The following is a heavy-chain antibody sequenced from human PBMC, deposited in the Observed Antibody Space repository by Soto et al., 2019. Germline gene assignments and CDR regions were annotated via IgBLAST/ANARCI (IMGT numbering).Heavy chain of an antibody. CDR1: GYTFTGYY. D-gene: IGHD1-26*01. Sequence: ASVKVSCKASGYTFTGYYMHWVRQAPGQGLEWMGWINPNSGGTNYAQKFQGRVTMTRDTSISTAYMELSRLRSDDPAVYYCARDRIVGATGFDYWGQGTLVTVSS. CDR3: ARDRIVGATGFDY. J-gene: IGHJ4*02. V-gene: IGHV1-2*02. CDR2: INPNSGGT.